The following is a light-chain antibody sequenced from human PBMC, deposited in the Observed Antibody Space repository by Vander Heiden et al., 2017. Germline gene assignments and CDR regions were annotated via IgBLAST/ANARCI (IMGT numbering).Light chain of an antibody. V-gene: IGKV2-28*01. CDR2: LGS. CDR3: RQALQTPYT. Sequence: DIVMTQSPLSLPVTPGEPASISCRSSQSLLHSNGYNYLDWYLQKPGQSPQLLIYLGSNRASGVPDRFSGSGSGTDFTLKISRVEAEDVGVYYCRQALQTPYTFAHGTKLEIK. CDR1: QSLLHSNGYNY. J-gene: IGKJ2*01.